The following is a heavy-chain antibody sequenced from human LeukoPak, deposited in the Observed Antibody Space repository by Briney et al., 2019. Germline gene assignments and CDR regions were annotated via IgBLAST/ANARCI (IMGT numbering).Heavy chain of an antibody. V-gene: IGHV3-15*01. J-gene: IGHJ4*02. D-gene: IGHD3-22*01. CDR1: GFTFSNAW. CDR2: IKSKTDGGTT. Sequence: PGGSLRLSCAASGFTFSNAWMSWVRQAPGKGLEWVGRIKSKTDGGTTDYAAPVKGRFTISRDDSKNTLYLQMNSLKTEDTAVYCCTTGDYYDSSGYYRDYWGQGTLVTVSS. CDR3: TTGDYYDSSGYYRDY.